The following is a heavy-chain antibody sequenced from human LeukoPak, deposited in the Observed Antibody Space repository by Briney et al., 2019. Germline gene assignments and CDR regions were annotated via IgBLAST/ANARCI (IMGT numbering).Heavy chain of an antibody. CDR2: IYNSGSIYNSGST. V-gene: IGHV4-59*11. Sequence: SETLSLTCTVSGGFISSRYWTWIRQPPGKGLEWIGYIYNSGSIYNSGSTNYSPSLESRVTMSVDTSKNQYSLKLRSVTAADTAVYYCSRWADGFDIWGQGTMVTVSS. J-gene: IGHJ3*02. CDR3: SRWADGFDI. CDR1: GGFISSRY.